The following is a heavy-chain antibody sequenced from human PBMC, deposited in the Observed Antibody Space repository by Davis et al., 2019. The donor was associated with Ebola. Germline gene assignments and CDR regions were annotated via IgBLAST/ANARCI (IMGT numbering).Heavy chain of an antibody. CDR1: GFTFSSSW. D-gene: IGHD1-1*01. CDR2: INSDGSST. J-gene: IGHJ3*02. V-gene: IGHV3-74*01. Sequence: GESLKISCAASGFTFSSSWMHWVRQAPGKGLVWVSRINSDGSSTSYADSVKGRFTISSDNVKNTLYLQMNSLRVEDTAMYYCTRPGYLSDAFDIWGQGTMVTVSS. CDR3: TRPGYLSDAFDI.